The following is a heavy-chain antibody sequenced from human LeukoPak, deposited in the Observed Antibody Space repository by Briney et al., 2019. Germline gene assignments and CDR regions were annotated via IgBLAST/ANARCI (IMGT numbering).Heavy chain of an antibody. V-gene: IGHV4-59*01. D-gene: IGHD2-8*01. CDR1: GGSISSYY. Sequence: ASETLSLTCTVSGGSISSYYWSWIRQPPGKGLEWIGYIYYSGSTNYNPSLKSRVTISRDTSKNQFSLKLRSVTAADTAVYYCTSGGMVSGDYWGHGTLVTVSS. CDR3: TSGGMVSGDY. CDR2: IYYSGST. J-gene: IGHJ4*01.